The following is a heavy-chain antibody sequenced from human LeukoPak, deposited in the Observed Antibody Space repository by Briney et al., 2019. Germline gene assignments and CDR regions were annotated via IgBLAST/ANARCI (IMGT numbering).Heavy chain of an antibody. CDR3: ARDLNFYFDY. CDR1: GYTFSSNG. V-gene: IGHV3-33*01. Sequence: PGGSQSLSCEPSGYTFSSNGLQWVRQATGKGLDWVAVIWYDGSNKYYADSVKGRFTISRDDSKNTLYLQMSSLRAEDTAIYYCARDLNFYFDYWGPGTLVTVSS. CDR2: IWYDGSNK. J-gene: IGHJ4*02.